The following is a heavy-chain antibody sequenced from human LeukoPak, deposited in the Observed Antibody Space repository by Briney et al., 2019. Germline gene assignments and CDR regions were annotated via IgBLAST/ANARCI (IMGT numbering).Heavy chain of an antibody. CDR1: GFTFSSYS. J-gene: IGHJ4*02. D-gene: IGHD2-2*01. CDR3: ASGVSSTSCYVDY. CDR2: ISNSTSTM. V-gene: IGHV3-48*01. Sequence: GGSLRLSCAASGFTFSSYSMNWVRQAPGKGLEWISFISNSTSTMYYADSVKGRFTISRDNAKNSLYLQMNSLRAEDTAVYYCASGVSSTSCYVDYWGQGTLVTVSS.